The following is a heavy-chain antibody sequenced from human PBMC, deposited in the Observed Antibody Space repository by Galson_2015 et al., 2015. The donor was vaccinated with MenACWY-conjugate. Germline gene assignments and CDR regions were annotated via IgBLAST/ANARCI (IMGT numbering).Heavy chain of an antibody. CDR1: GFPFYSYY. D-gene: IGHD3-3*01. CDR3: ARPIQLRPLEPPYYLDV. J-gene: IGHJ6*03. CDR2: ISRGAEST. Sequence: LRLSCAASGFPFYSYYLSWIRQSPGKGLEWISHISRGAESTHYSDSVKGRFAISRDNAKNSVYLQMNNVRGEDSAIYYCARPIQLRPLEPPYYLDVWGKGTTVTVSS. V-gene: IGHV3-11*06.